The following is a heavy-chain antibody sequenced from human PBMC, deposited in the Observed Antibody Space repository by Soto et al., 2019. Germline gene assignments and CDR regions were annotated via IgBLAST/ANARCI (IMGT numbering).Heavy chain of an antibody. CDR1: RGTFRSYA. J-gene: IGHJ5*02. CDR3: ARVTYYGSGTYNWFDP. D-gene: IGHD3-10*01. CDR2: IIPLFGST. Sequence: QVQLLQSGAEVKKPGSSVKVSCKASRGTFRSYAISWVRQAPGQGLEWMGGIIPLFGSTNYAPQFQGRITLAADESTSTAYLELTSLRSEDTAIYYCARVTYYGSGTYNWFDPWGQGTLVTVSS. V-gene: IGHV1-69*01.